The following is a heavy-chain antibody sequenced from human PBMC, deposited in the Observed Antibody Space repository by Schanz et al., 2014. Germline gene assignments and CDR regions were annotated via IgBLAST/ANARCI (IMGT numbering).Heavy chain of an antibody. Sequence: QVQLVESGGGVVQPGRSLRLSCAASGFTFNSYGMHWVRQAPGKGLEWVAFIWYDGSNKYYADSVKGRFTISRDNSKNTLYVHMNSLRAEDTAVYYCAKSMYSTSWAFDLWGQGAQVTVSS. CDR1: GFTFNSYG. CDR2: IWYDGSNK. V-gene: IGHV3-33*06. D-gene: IGHD2-2*01. CDR3: AKSMYSTSWAFDL. J-gene: IGHJ4*02.